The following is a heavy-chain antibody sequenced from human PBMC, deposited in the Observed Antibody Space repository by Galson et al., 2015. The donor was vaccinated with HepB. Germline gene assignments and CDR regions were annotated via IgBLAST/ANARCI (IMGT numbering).Heavy chain of an antibody. CDR1: ISMFDRYW. CDR2: IKEDGSEK. J-gene: IGHJ4*02. Sequence: SLRLSCAASISMFDRYWMSWVRQAPGKGLEWVANIKEDGSEKYYVDSVKGRFTISRDNAKNSVYLQMNSLRAGDTALYYCARALTFYFDESGRSYPAHWGRGTLVAVSS. CDR3: ARALTFYFDESGRSYPAH. V-gene: IGHV3-7*01. D-gene: IGHD3-9*01.